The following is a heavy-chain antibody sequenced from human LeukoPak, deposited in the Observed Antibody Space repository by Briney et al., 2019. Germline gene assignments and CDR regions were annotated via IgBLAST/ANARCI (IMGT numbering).Heavy chain of an antibody. J-gene: IGHJ4*02. CDR3: AREGSGSYFYFDY. Sequence: GGSLRLSCAASGFTFSSYAMHWVRQAPGKGLEWVAVISYDGSNKYYADSAKGRFTISRDNSKNTLYLQMNSLRAEDTAVYYCAREGSGSYFYFDYWGQGTLVTVSS. CDR2: ISYDGSNK. CDR1: GFTFSSYA. D-gene: IGHD1-26*01. V-gene: IGHV3-30-3*01.